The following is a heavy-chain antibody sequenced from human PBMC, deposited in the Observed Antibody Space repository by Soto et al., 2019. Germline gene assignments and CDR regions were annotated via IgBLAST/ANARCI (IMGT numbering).Heavy chain of an antibody. J-gene: IGHJ5*01. Sequence: QVHLQESGPGLVQSSGTLSLTCGVSGAPISTGNWWTWVRQPPGKGLEWIGEIYHGGNTNYRPSLKSRVTISVDKAKKQFSLRLSSVTAADTAVYYCARQSSYYYDSSAYYDSWGQGALVTVSS. V-gene: IGHV4-4*02. D-gene: IGHD3-22*01. CDR2: IYHGGNT. CDR3: ARQSSYYYDSSAYYDS. CDR1: GAPISTGNW.